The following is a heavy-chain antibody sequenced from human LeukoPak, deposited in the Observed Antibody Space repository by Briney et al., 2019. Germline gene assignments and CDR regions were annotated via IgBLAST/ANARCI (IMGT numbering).Heavy chain of an antibody. D-gene: IGHD2-2*01. V-gene: IGHV2-5*01. CDR2: IYWNDDK. CDR1: GFSLSTSGVA. J-gene: IGHJ5*02. Sequence: SGPTLVKPTQTLTLTCTFSGFSLSTSGVAVGWIRHPPRKALEWLAVIYWNDDKLYRPSLKSRLTITKDTSKNQVVLTMTNMDPVDTATYYCAHYCSSTSCPIRYIFDPWGQGTLVTVSS. CDR3: AHYCSSTSCPIRYIFDP.